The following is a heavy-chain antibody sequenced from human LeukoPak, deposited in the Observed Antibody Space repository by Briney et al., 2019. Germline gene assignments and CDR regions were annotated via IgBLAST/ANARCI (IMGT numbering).Heavy chain of an antibody. J-gene: IGHJ3*02. V-gene: IGHV3-15*01. CDR2: IKSKTDGGTA. Sequence: GGSLRLSCAASGFTFSNVWMNWVRQTPGKGLEWVGLIKSKTDGGTADYAAPVKGRFTISRDDSKNTLYLQMNSLKTEDTAVYYCTTISRDTAFDIWGQGTMVTVSS. CDR1: GFTFSNVW. D-gene: IGHD6-13*01. CDR3: TTISRDTAFDI.